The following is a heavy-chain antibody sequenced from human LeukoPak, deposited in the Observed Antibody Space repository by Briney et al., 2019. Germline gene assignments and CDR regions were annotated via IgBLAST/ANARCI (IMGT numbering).Heavy chain of an antibody. Sequence: ASVKVSCKASGGTFDNTAVNRLRQAPGQGLEWMGRIFFTLGSGTFAQKLQGRVRFSADKATNTAYMELSSLRPEDTAIYYCARVDHDSRPYPHRGPQNWFDPWGQGTRVTVSS. J-gene: IGHJ5*02. V-gene: IGHV1-69*04. D-gene: IGHD3-22*01. CDR1: GGTFDNTA. CDR3: ARVDHDSRPYPHRGPQNWFDP. CDR2: IFFTLGSG.